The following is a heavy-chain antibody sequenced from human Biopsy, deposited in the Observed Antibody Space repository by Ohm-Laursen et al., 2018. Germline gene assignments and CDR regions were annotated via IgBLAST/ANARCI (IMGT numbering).Heavy chain of an antibody. CDR1: GGPFTGHY. Sequence: GTLSLTCTLSGGPFTGHYWTWIRQPPGKGLEWIGHISHTGYTSYKSSLKSRVTISLDTSRNHFSLRLTSLAAADTAVYYCARGSNEYGGLYFPHWGQGTLVTVSS. J-gene: IGHJ1*01. V-gene: IGHV4-59*11. CDR2: ISHTGYT. CDR3: ARGSNEYGGLYFPH. D-gene: IGHD4-23*01.